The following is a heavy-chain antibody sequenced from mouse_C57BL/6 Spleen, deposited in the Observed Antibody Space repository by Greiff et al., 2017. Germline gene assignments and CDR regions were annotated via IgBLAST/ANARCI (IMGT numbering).Heavy chain of an antibody. Sequence: QVQLQQSGAELAKPGASVKLSCKASGYTFTSYCMHWVKQRTGQGLEWIGKIYPKSGNTNYNEKFKGKATLTADKSSSTAYMELRSLTSEDSAVYFCAGRRVCWNFADWGTGTTVTVSS. CDR3: AGRRVCWNFAD. CDR2: IYPKSGNT. D-gene: IGHD3-2*02. CDR1: GYTFTSYC. V-gene: IGHV1-81*01. J-gene: IGHJ1*03.